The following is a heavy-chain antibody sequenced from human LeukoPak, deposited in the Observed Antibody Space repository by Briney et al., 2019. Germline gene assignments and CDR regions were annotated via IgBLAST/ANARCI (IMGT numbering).Heavy chain of an antibody. CDR2: MNPDSGNT. V-gene: IGHV1-8*01. CDR1: GYTFTSHD. Sequence: ASVKVSCKASGYTFTSHDINWVRQATGQGLEWMGWMNPDSGNTGYAQKFQGRVTMTRNTSISTAYMELSSLRSEDTAVYYCARDSVGGGDCYSWGQGTLVTVSS. D-gene: IGHD2-21*02. CDR3: ARDSVGGGDCYS. J-gene: IGHJ5*02.